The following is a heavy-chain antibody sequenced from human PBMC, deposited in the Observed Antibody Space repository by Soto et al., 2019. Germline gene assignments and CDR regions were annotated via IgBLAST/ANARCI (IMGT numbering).Heavy chain of an antibody. J-gene: IGHJ6*02. Sequence: PGESLKISCKGSGYSFTSYWISWVGQMPGKGLEWMGRIDPSDSYTNYSPSFQGHVTISADKSISTAYLQWSSLKASDTAMYYCARTLNSSSWWWYYYYGMDVWGQGTTVTV. CDR1: GYSFTSYW. D-gene: IGHD6-13*01. CDR2: IDPSDSYT. CDR3: ARTLNSSSWWWYYYYGMDV. V-gene: IGHV5-10-1*01.